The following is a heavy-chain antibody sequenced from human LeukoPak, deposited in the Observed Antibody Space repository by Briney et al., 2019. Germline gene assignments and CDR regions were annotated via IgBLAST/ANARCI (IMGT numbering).Heavy chain of an antibody. V-gene: IGHV3-23*01. CDR1: GFSLSGYW. D-gene: IGHD1-26*01. J-gene: IGHJ4*02. CDR2: ISGGGGST. CDR3: AKGGKWDVTPFDY. Sequence: PGGSLRLSCVASGFSLSGYWMYWVRQAPGKGLEWVSTISGGGGSTYYADSVKGRFTISRDNSKNTLYLQVDSLRAEDTAVYYCAKGGKWDVTPFDYWGQGTLVTVSS.